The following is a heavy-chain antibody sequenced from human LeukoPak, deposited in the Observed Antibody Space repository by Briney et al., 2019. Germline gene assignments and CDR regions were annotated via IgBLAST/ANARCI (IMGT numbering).Heavy chain of an antibody. CDR3: ARDGFPGVTIFGVDTREDRGSE. V-gene: IGHV1-46*01. Sequence: ASVKVSCKASGYTFTSYYMHWVRQAPGQGLEWMGIINPSGGSTSYAQKFQGRVTMTADTSTSTAYMELRSLRSDDTAVYYCARDGFPGVTIFGVDTREDRGSEWGQGTLVTVSS. CDR1: GYTFTSYY. J-gene: IGHJ4*02. CDR2: INPSGGST. D-gene: IGHD3-3*01.